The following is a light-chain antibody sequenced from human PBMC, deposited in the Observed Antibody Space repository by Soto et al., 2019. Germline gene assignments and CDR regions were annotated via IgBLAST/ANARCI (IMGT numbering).Light chain of an antibody. Sequence: EIVLTQSPGTLSLSPGERATLSCRASQSVSSSYLAWYQQKPGQAPRLLIYGASSRATGIPDRFSGSGSGTEVTLTISRLEPEDFAVYYCHQYGSSPPITFGQGTRLEIK. CDR3: HQYGSSPPIT. J-gene: IGKJ5*01. CDR1: QSVSSSY. V-gene: IGKV3-20*01. CDR2: GAS.